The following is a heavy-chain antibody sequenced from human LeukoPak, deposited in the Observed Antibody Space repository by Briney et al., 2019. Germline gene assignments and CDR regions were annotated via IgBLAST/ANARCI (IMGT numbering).Heavy chain of an antibody. D-gene: IGHD5-24*01. J-gene: IGHJ2*01. Sequence: SETLSLTCTVSGVSISTYYWSWIRQPPGKGMEWIGFIYYTGSTNYNPSLKSRVTISLDTSKNQFSLRLTSVTAADTAVYYCARGTDGRRYFDLWGRGTLLTVSS. CDR2: IYYTGST. V-gene: IGHV4-59*01. CDR1: GVSISTYY. CDR3: ARGTDGRRYFDL.